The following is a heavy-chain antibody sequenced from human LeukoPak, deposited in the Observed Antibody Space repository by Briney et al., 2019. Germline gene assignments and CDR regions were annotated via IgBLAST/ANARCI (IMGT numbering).Heavy chain of an antibody. Sequence: RGSLRLSCAASGFTLSRHWMSWVRPAPGKGREWVATIKQGGSENYYVDSVKGRFAISRDDANNSLYLQMNGLRVEDTALYYCVRGPHYGAYTDYCDYGGEGTLVTVSS. CDR3: VRGPHYGAYTDYCDY. D-gene: IGHD4-17*01. J-gene: IGHJ4*02. CDR1: GFTLSRHW. V-gene: IGHV3-7*01. CDR2: IKQGGSEN.